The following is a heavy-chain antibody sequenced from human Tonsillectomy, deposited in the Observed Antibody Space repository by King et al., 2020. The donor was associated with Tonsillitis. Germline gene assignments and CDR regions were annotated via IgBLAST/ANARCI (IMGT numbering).Heavy chain of an antibody. V-gene: IGHV5-10-1*03. CDR1: GYTFTNYL. J-gene: IGHJ4*02. CDR2: IDPGDSDT. CDR3: ATRAGFSGYDSFFDY. D-gene: IGHD5-12*01. Sequence: QLVQSGAEVKKPGESLRISCRGSGYTFTNYLITWVRQMPGKSLEWMGRIDPGDSDTNYSPSFQGHVTISVDKSISTAYLQWSGLKASDTAIYYCATRAGFSGYDSFFDYWGQGTLVTVSS.